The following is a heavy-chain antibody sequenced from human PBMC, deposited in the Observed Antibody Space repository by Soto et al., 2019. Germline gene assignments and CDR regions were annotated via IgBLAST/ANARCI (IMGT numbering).Heavy chain of an antibody. CDR1: GYSFTSYW. D-gene: IGHD2-2*01. CDR2: IYPGDSDT. J-gene: IGHJ6*02. V-gene: IGHV5-51*01. Sequence: GESLKISCKGSGYSFTSYWIGWVRQMPGKGLEWMGIIYPGDSDTRYSPSFQGQVTISADKSISTAYLQWSSLKASDTAMYYCARQDIVVVPAANGGANYYYGMDVWGQGTTVTVSS. CDR3: ARQDIVVVPAANGGANYYYGMDV.